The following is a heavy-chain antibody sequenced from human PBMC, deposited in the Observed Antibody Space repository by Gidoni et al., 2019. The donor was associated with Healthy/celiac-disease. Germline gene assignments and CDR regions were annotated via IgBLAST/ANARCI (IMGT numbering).Heavy chain of an antibody. V-gene: IGHV1-46*01. J-gene: IGHJ6*02. CDR1: GYTFTSYY. CDR3: ARDRPTNDPYPEGYYYYGMDV. D-gene: IGHD1-1*01. CDR2: INPSGGST. Sequence: QVQLVQSGAEVKKPGASVKVSCKASGYTFTSYYLHWVRQAPGQGLEWMGIINPSGGSTSYAQKFQGRVTMTRDTSTSTVYMELSSLRSEDTAVYYCARDRPTNDPYPEGYYYYGMDVWGQGTTVTVSS.